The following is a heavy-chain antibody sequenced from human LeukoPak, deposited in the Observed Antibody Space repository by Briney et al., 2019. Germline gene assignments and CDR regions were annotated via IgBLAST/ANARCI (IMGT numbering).Heavy chain of an antibody. J-gene: IGHJ6*02. CDR2: MNPNSGNT. V-gene: IGHV1-8*01. CDR3: ARAGSGSYYNYYYGMDV. Sequence: ASVKVPCKASGYTFTSYDINWVRQATGQGLEWMGWMNPNSGNTGYAQKFQGRVTMTRNTSISTAYMELSSLRSEDTAVYYCARAGSGSYYNYYYGMDVWGQGTTVTVSS. CDR1: GYTFTSYD. D-gene: IGHD1-26*01.